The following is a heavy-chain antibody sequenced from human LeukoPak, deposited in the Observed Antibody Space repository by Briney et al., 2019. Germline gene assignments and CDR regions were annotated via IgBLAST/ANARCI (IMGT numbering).Heavy chain of an antibody. V-gene: IGHV3-23*01. J-gene: IGHJ4*02. CDR2: ISGSGGST. D-gene: IGHD4-17*01. Sequence: GGSLRLSCAASGFTFSSYAMSWVRQAPGKGLEWVSAISGSGGSTYYADSVKGRFSISRDNSKNTVYLQMSDLRAEDTAVYYCAKITKATTPNYWGQGTLVTVSS. CDR3: AKITKATTPNY. CDR1: GFTFSSYA.